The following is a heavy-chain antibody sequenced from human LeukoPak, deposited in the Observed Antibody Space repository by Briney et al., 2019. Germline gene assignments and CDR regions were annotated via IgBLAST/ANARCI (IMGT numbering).Heavy chain of an antibody. V-gene: IGHV4-59*01. CDR3: ARVGRGITSPSYFDY. CDR1: GGSISSYY. CDR2: IYYSGST. J-gene: IGHJ4*02. Sequence: SETLSLTCTVSGGSISSYYWSWIRQPPGKGLEWIGYIYYSGSTNYNPSLKSRVTISVDTSKNQFSLKLSSVTAADTAVYYCARVGRGITSPSYFDYWGQGTLVTVSS.